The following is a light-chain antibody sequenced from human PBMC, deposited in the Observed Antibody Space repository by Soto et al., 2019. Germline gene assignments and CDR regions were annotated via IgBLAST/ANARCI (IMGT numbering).Light chain of an antibody. J-gene: IGKJ1*01. V-gene: IGKV3-20*01. CDR3: QQYGSSPQT. CDR2: GAS. Sequence: EIVLTHSPGTLSLSPWERATLSFSASQSVSSSYLAWYQQKPGQAPRLLIYGASSRATGIPDRFSGSGSGTDFTLTISRLEPEDFAVYYCQQYGSSPQTFGQGTKVDIK. CDR1: QSVSSSY.